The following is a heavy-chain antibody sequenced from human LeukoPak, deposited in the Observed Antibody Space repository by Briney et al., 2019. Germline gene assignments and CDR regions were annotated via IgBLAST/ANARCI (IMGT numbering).Heavy chain of an antibody. CDR1: GVSFSGYY. CDR3: ARLPKSYSSGWYSQENYFDY. D-gene: IGHD6-19*01. Sequence: ASETLSLTCAVYGVSFSGYYWSWIRQPPGKGLEWIGEINHSGSTNYNPSLKSRVTISVDTSKNQFSLKLSSVTAADTAVYYCARLPKSYSSGWYSQENYFDYWGQGTLVTVSP. CDR2: INHSGST. J-gene: IGHJ4*02. V-gene: IGHV4-34*01.